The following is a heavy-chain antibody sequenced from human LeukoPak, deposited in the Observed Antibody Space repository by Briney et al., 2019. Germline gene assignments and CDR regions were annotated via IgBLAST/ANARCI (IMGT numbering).Heavy chain of an antibody. CDR1: GGTFSSYA. J-gene: IGHJ6*02. D-gene: IGHD1-26*01. CDR2: IIPILGIA. CDR3: ASSIVGATSYYYGMDV. V-gene: IGHV1-69*04. Sequence: SVKVSCKASGGTFSSYAISWVRQAPGQGLEWMGRIIPILGIANYAQKFQGRVTITADKSTSTAYMELSSLRSEDTAVYYCASSIVGATSYYYGMDVWGQGTTVTVSS.